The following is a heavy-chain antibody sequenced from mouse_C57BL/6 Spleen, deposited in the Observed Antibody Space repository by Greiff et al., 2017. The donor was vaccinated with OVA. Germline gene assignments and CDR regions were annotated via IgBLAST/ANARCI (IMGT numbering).Heavy chain of an antibody. Sequence: VQLQQSGAELVKPGASVKLSCTASGFNIKDYYMHWVKQRTEQGLEWIGRIDPEDGETKYAPNFQGKATITADTSSNTAYLQLSSLTSEDTAVYYCARSASTDYAMDYWGQGTSVTVSS. CDR1: GFNIKDYY. CDR3: ARSASTDYAMDY. D-gene: IGHD6-1*01. CDR2: IDPEDGET. J-gene: IGHJ4*01. V-gene: IGHV14-2*01.